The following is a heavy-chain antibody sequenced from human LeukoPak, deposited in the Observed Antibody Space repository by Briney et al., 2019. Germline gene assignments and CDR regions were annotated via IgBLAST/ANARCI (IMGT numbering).Heavy chain of an antibody. J-gene: IGHJ4*02. CDR2: IYSGGST. CDR1: GFTVSSNY. Sequence: PGGSLRLSCAASGFTVSSNYMSWVRQAPGKGLEWVSVIYSGGSTYYADSVKGRFTISRDNAKNSLYLQMNSLRAEDTAVYYCARDPQNVLLWFGELTQGPSYFDYWGQGTLVTVSS. V-gene: IGHV3-66*01. CDR3: ARDPQNVLLWFGELTQGPSYFDY. D-gene: IGHD3-10*01.